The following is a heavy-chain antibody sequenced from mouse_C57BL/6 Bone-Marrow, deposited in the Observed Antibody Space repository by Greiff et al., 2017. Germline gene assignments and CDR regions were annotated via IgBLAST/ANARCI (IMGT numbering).Heavy chain of an antibody. J-gene: IGHJ2*01. CDR2: INPYNGDT. V-gene: IGHV1-20*01. D-gene: IGHD1-1*01. Sequence: VQLQQSGPELVKPGDSVKISCKASGYSFTGYFMNWVMQSHGKSLEWIGRINPYNGDTFYNQKFKGKATLTVDKSSSTAHLELRSLTSEDSAVYYCAEGSSLDYWGQGTTLTVSS. CDR1: GYSFTGYF. CDR3: AEGSSLDY.